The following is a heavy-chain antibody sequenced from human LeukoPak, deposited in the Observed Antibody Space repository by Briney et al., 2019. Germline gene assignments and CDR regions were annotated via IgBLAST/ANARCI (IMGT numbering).Heavy chain of an antibody. J-gene: IGHJ4*02. V-gene: IGHV3-21*01. CDR1: GFTFSSYS. D-gene: IGHD3-22*01. CDR3: ATGRPYYYDSSGYIPFDY. CDR2: ISSSSSYI. Sequence: GRSLRLSCAASGFTFSSYSMNWVRQAPGKGLEWVSSISSSSSYIYYADSVKGRFTISRDDAKNSLYLQMNSLRAEDTAVYYCATGRPYYYDSSGYIPFDYWGQGTLVTVSS.